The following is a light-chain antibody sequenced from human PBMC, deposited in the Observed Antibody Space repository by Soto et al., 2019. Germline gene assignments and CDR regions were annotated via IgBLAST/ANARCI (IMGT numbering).Light chain of an antibody. V-gene: IGKV1-39*01. CDR3: QRDYNNIRT. J-gene: IGKJ1*01. CDR1: QSIARW. Sequence: DIQMTQSPSSLSASVGDSVTITCRASQSIARWLDWYQQKPGKAPKLMILGAVILKSGVPSRFSGSGCGTDFTITISSLQPEDFATYYCQRDYNNIRTFGQGTKVDIK. CDR2: GAV.